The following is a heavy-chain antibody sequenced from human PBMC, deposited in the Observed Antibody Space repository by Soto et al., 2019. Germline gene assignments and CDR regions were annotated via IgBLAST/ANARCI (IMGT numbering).Heavy chain of an antibody. D-gene: IGHD6-6*01. CDR2: VYYTGST. J-gene: IGHJ6*02. V-gene: IGHV4-30-4*07. CDR3: XXLSKLVXPKDGKRAYFSAMDV. Sequence: TRSLTCTVSGGSISRGGYYWSWIRQPPGKRLEWIGYVYYTGSTSYRPSLKSRLDLSIDTSEHQFSLRLRSVTAADTAVYLXXXLSKLVXPKDGKRAYFSAMDVWGPGTTVTVS. CDR1: GGSISRGGYY.